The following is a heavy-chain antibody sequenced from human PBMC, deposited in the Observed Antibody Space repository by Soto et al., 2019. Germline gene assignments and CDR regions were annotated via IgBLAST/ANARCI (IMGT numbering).Heavy chain of an antibody. V-gene: IGHV5-51*01. J-gene: IGHJ6*02. CDR2: IYPGDSDT. CDR3: ARRAVAGGYYGMDV. CDR1: GYSFTSSW. D-gene: IGHD6-19*01. Sequence: LGESLKISCNGSGYSFTSSWIGWVRQIPGKGLEWMGIIYPGDSDTRYSPSCQGQVTISADKSISTAYLQWSRLKASDTAMYYCARRAVAGGYYGMDVWGHGTTVTVSS.